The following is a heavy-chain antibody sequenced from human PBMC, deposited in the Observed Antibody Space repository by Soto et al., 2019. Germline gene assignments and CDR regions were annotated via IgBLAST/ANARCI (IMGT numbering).Heavy chain of an antibody. CDR1: GFNFNSYT. CDR3: ARDCSGGSCYPGMDV. CDR2: ISSSGYI. J-gene: IGHJ6*02. D-gene: IGHD2-15*01. Sequence: PGGSLRLSCAASGFNFNSYTINWVRQAPGKRLEWLSSISSSGYIFSTDSVRGRFTISRDNAKNSVYLQINSVRAEDTAVYFCARDCSGGSCYPGMDVWGQGTTVTVSS. V-gene: IGHV3-21*01.